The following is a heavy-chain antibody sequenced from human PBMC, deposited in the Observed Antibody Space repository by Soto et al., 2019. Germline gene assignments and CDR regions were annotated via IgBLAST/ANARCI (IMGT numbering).Heavy chain of an antibody. CDR3: AASSTSSHGP. CDR1: GGSISSSSYY. J-gene: IGHJ5*02. D-gene: IGHD2-2*01. CDR2: IYYSGST. Sequence: SETLSLTCTVSGGSISSSSYYWGWIRQPPGKGLEWIGSIYYSGSTYYNPSLKSRVTISVDTSKNQFSLKLSSVTAADTAVYYCAASSTSSHGPWGQGTLVTVYS. V-gene: IGHV4-39*01.